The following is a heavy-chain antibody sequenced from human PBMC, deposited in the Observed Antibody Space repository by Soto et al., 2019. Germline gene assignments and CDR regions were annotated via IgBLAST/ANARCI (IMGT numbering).Heavy chain of an antibody. CDR2: ISGSGGST. CDR3: ANEVVADFLDY. J-gene: IGHJ4*02. D-gene: IGHD2-15*01. CDR1: GFIFTNYW. V-gene: IGHV3-23*04. Sequence: EVQLEESGGGLVQPGGSVRLSCAASGFIFTNYWMHWVRQAPGKGLEWVSAISGSGGSTYYADSVKGRFTISRDNSKNTLYLQMNSLRAEDTAVYYCANEVVADFLDYWGQGTLVTVSS.